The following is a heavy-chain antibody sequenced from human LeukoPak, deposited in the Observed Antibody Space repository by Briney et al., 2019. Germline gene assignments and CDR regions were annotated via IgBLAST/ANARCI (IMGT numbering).Heavy chain of an antibody. D-gene: IGHD1-1*01. CDR1: GFTFSNAW. V-gene: IGHV3-21*01. Sequence: KSGGSLRLSCAASGFTFSNAWMSWVRQAPGKGLEWVSSISSSSSYIYYADSVKGRFTISRDNAKNSLYLQMNSLRAEDTAVYYCAREVQLERLAFGKEGSALDYWGQGTLVTVSS. CDR3: AREVQLERLAFGKEGSALDY. J-gene: IGHJ4*02. CDR2: ISSSSSYI.